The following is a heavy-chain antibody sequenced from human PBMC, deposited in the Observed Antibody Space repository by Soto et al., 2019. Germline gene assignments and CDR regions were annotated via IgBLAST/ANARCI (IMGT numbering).Heavy chain of an antibody. CDR2: ISYDGSNK. CDR1: GFTFSSYG. J-gene: IGHJ4*02. CDR3: AKSSGYYLYYFDY. Sequence: PVGSLRLSCAASGFTFSSYGMHWVRQAPGKGLEWVAVISYDGSNKYYADSVKGRFTISRDNSKNTLYLQMNSLRAEDTAVYYCAKSSGYYLYYFDYWGQGTLVTVSS. V-gene: IGHV3-30*18. D-gene: IGHD3-22*01.